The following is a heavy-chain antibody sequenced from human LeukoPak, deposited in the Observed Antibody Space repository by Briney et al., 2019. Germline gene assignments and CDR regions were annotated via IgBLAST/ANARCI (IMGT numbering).Heavy chain of an antibody. V-gene: IGHV3-30-3*01. J-gene: IGHJ6*02. CDR2: ISYDGSNK. CDR3: ARDPGPIRDYGMDV. D-gene: IGHD5-24*01. CDR1: GFTFSSYA. Sequence: GGSLRLSCAASGFTFSSYAMHWVRQAPGKGLEWVAVISYDGSNKYYADSVKGRFTISRDNSKNTLYLQMNGLRAEDTAVYYCARDPGPIRDYGMDVWGQGTTVTVSS.